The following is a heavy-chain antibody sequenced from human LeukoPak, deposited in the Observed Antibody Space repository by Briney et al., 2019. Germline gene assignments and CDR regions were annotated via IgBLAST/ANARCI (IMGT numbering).Heavy chain of an antibody. D-gene: IGHD6-6*01. CDR3: ARDPNSSSDY. Sequence: ASVKVSCKASGYTFTDYYIHWVRQAPGQGLEWMGRINPNSCGTNYAQKFQGSVTMTRDTSISTAYMELSSLRSDDTAMYYCARDPNSSSDYWGQGTLVTVSS. J-gene: IGHJ4*02. V-gene: IGHV1-2*06. CDR2: INPNSCGT. CDR1: GYTFTDYY.